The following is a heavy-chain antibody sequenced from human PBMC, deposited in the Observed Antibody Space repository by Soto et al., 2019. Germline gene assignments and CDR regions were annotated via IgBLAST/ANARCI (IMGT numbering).Heavy chain of an antibody. D-gene: IGHD6-6*01. CDR3: ARAARLDY. CDR1: CGSISSGDYY. CDR2: IYYSGST. V-gene: IGHV4-30-4*01. J-gene: IGHJ4*02. Sequence: SETLSLTCTFSCGSISSGDYYWSWIRQPPGKGLEWIGYIYYSGSTYYNPSLKSRVTISVDTSKNQFSLKLSSVTAADTAVYYCARAARLDYWGQGTLVTVSS.